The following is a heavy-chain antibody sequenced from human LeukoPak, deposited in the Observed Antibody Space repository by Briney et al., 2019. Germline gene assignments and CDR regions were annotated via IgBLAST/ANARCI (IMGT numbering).Heavy chain of an antibody. CDR2: IYIGGTT. CDR1: GFNFSGNY. V-gene: IGHV3-66*01. CDR3: ARIYGDPLPEYFQH. D-gene: IGHD4-17*01. J-gene: IGHJ1*01. Sequence: GGSLRLSCVDSGFNFSGNYMTWVRQAPGKGLEWVSAIYIGGTTYYADSVKGRFTISRDNAKNSLYLQMNSLRAEDTAVYYCARIYGDPLPEYFQHWGQGTLVTVSS.